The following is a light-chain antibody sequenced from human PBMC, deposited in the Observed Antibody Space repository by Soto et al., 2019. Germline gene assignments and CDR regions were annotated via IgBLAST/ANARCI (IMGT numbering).Light chain of an antibody. J-gene: IGLJ1*01. CDR2: NNN. V-gene: IGLV1-44*01. Sequence: QSVLAQPPSASETPRQRVTISFFGSSSNIGINTVDWFQQLPGTAPKLLIYNNNQRPSGVPDRFSGSKSGTSASLAISGLQSEDESDYYCAAWDDSLNGYVFGTGTKVTVL. CDR1: SSNIGINT. CDR3: AAWDDSLNGYV.